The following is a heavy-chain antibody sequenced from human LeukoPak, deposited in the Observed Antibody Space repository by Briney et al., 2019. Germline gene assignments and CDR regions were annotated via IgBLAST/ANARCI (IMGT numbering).Heavy chain of an antibody. D-gene: IGHD3-10*01. V-gene: IGHV3-33*01. CDR2: IWYDGSNK. CDR3: ARGRGGTYFYYGMDV. Sequence: GMSLRLSCAASGFSFSSYGMYWVRQAPGKGLEWVAVIWYDGSNKYYVDSVKGRFTISRDNSKNTLYLQMNSLRAEDTAVYYCARGRGGTYFYYGMDVWGLGTTVTVSS. CDR1: GFSFSSYG. J-gene: IGHJ6*02.